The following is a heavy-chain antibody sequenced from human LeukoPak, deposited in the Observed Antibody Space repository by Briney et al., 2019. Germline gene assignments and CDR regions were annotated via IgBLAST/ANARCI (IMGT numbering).Heavy chain of an antibody. CDR1: GFTFSSYS. J-gene: IGHJ4*02. CDR2: ISSSSSTI. V-gene: IGHV3-48*04. D-gene: IGHD6-13*01. Sequence: PGGSLRLSCAASGFTFSSYSMNWVRQAPGKGLEWVSYISSSSSTIYYADSVKGRFTISRDNAKNSLYLQMNSLRAEDTAVYYCARGNPFGYSSSWFFRDWGQGTLVTVSS. CDR3: ARGNPFGYSSSWFFRD.